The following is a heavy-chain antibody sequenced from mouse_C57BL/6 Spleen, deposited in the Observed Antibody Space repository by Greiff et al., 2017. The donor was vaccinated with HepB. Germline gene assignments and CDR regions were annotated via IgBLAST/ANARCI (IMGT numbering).Heavy chain of an antibody. D-gene: IGHD1-1*01. CDR2: IYPGSGNT. J-gene: IGHJ1*03. V-gene: IGHV1-76*01. CDR3: ARATPEFITTVAQYFDV. CDR1: GYTFTDYY. Sequence: QVQLKQSGAELVRPGASVKLSCKASGYTFTDYYINWVKQRPGQGLEWIARIYPGSGNTYYNEKFKGKATLTAEKSSSTAYMQLSSLTSEDSAVYFCARATPEFITTVAQYFDVWGTGTTVTVSS.